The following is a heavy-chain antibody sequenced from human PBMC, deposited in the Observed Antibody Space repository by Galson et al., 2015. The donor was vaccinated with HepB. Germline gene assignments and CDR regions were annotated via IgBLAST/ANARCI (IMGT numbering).Heavy chain of an antibody. CDR2: ISSSSSYT. Sequence: SLRLSCAASGFTFSDYYMSWIRQAPGKGLEWVSYISSSSSYTNYADSVKGRFTISRDNAKNSLYLQMNSLRAEDTAVYYCAKDFVPMTTVTTVFDYWGQGTLVTVSS. CDR3: AKDFVPMTTVTTVFDY. J-gene: IGHJ4*02. D-gene: IGHD4-17*01. CDR1: GFTFSDYY. V-gene: IGHV3-11*06.